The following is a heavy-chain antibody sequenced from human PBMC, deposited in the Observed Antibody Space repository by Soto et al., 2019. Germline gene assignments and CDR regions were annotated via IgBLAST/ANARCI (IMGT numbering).Heavy chain of an antibody. V-gene: IGHV1-24*01. CDR1: GYTLTELS. D-gene: IGHD2-21*01. CDR3: ATGRLREARIFEFGX. Sequence: GPSVKVSCKVSGYTLTELSMHWVRQAPGKGLEWMGFFDPEDGETIYAQKFQGRVTMTEDTSTDTSYMELSSLRSEDTAVYYCATGRLREARIFEFGXWGQGTMVTVSX. CDR2: FDPEDGET. J-gene: IGHJ4*02.